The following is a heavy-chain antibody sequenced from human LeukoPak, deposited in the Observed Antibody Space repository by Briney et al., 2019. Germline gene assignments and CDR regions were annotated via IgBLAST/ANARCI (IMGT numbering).Heavy chain of an antibody. CDR2: ISAYNGNT. CDR3: ARVPYYDSSGYRDY. D-gene: IGHD3-22*01. Sequence: ASVTVSFKASGYTFTIYGISLVRQAPGQGLEWMGWISAYNGNTNYAQKLQGRVTMTTDTSTSTAYMELRSLRSDDTAVYYCARVPYYDSSGYRDYWGQGTLVTVSS. J-gene: IGHJ4*02. CDR1: GYTFTIYG. V-gene: IGHV1-18*01.